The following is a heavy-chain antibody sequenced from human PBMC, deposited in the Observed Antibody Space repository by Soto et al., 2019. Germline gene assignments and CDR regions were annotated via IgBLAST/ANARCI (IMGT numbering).Heavy chain of an antibody. CDR3: ARDERVVIVTATRIDYVCSGLDV. Sequence: QVQFIQSGAQVKQPGASVRVSCKASGGDFSSDGISWLRQAPGRGFELMVAIIPLFGTSNYAPKVQGRVRISANADTTPVHLDLRIVASEDESIYFWARDERVVIVTATRIDYVCSGLDVWGPGLTVTGSS. D-gene: IGHD3-16*01. J-gene: IGHJ6*02. V-gene: IGHV1-69*12. CDR2: IIPLFGTS. CDR1: GGDFSSDG.